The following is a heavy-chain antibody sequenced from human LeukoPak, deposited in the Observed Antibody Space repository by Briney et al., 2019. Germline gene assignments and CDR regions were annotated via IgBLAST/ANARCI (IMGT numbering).Heavy chain of an antibody. V-gene: IGHV3-23*01. D-gene: IGHD4-17*01. CDR2: ISGSGGST. Sequence: PGGSLRLSCAASGFTFSSDEMNRVRQARGKGLEWVSAISGSGGSTYYADSVKGRFTISRDNSKNTLYLQMNSLRAEDTAVYYCASIDYGDYGSERTDYWGQGTLVTVSS. CDR1: GFTFSSDE. J-gene: IGHJ4*02. CDR3: ASIDYGDYGSERTDY.